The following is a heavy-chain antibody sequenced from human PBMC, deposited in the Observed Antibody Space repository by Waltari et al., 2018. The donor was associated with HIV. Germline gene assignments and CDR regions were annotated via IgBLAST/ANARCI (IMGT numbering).Heavy chain of an antibody. CDR3: GAFLCAEDCRDGFDV. J-gene: IGHJ3*01. CDR1: GFTSKTYI. D-gene: IGHD2-21*02. Sequence: ESCGGRAKPGGTLKLSCSGSGFTSKTYIVSWIRQTPGRGLEWISSISDDSSFIYYADSVKGRFTVSRDNVRNSVFLQINDVRAEDTATYFCGAFLCAEDCRDGFDVWGQGTMVTVS. V-gene: IGHV3-21*06. CDR2: ISDDSSFI.